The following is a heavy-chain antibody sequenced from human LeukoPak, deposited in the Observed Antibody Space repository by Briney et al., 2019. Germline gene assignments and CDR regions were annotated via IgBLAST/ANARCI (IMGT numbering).Heavy chain of an antibody. J-gene: IGHJ4*02. D-gene: IGHD3-22*01. CDR1: GYTFSSYS. Sequence: PGGSLRLSCAASGYTFSSYSINWVRQAPGKGLEWVSSISVRSNYIYYADSVRGRFHISRDDARDSLYLQMNSLRAEDTAVYYCVRLRRNSDTSGFYYYYDFWGQGTLVTVSS. CDR2: ISVRSNYI. V-gene: IGHV3-21*01. CDR3: VRLRRNSDTSGFYYYYDF.